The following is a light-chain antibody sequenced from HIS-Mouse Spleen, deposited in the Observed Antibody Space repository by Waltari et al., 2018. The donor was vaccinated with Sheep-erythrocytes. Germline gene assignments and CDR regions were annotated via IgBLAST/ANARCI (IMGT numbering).Light chain of an antibody. J-gene: IGLJ3*02. Sequence: QSALTQPASVSGSPGQSITISCTGTSSDVGSYNLVSWYQQHPGKDPKLMIYEGSKRPSVVSNRFAGSKSGNTASLTISGLQAEDGADYYCCSYAGSSTPWVFGGGTKLTVL. V-gene: IGLV2-23*01. CDR2: EGS. CDR1: SSDVGSYNL. CDR3: CSYAGSSTPWV.